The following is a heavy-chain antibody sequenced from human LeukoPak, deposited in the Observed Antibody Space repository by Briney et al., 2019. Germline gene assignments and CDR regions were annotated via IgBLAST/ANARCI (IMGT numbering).Heavy chain of an antibody. CDR3: TTWDGVD. J-gene: IGHJ3*01. Sequence: GGSLRLSCAASGLTFSNAWMTWVRQAPGEGLEWVGHVKSKTDGGTTDCAAPVKGRFTISRDDSKNTLYLQMNSLKTEDTAVYYCTTWDGVDWGQGTMVTVSS. D-gene: IGHD1-26*01. V-gene: IGHV3-15*01. CDR1: GLTFSNAW. CDR2: VKSKTDGGTT.